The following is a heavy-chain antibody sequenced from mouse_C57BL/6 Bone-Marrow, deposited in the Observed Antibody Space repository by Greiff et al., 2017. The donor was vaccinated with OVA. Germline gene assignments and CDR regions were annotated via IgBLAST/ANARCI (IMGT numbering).Heavy chain of an antibody. CDR1: GYAFSSYW. CDR3: ARGSSGFAY. D-gene: IGHD3-2*02. Sequence: VQGQESGAELVKPGASVKISCKASGYAFSSYWMNWVKQRPGKGLEWIGQIYPGDGDTKYNGKFKGKATLTADKSSSTAYKQLSSLTSENSAVYFCARGSSGFAYWGQGFLGTVAA. J-gene: IGHJ3*01. CDR2: IYPGDGDT. V-gene: IGHV1-80*01.